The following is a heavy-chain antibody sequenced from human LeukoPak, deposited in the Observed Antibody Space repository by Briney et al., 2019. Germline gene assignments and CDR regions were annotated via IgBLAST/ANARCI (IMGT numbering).Heavy chain of an antibody. Sequence: GGSLRLSCAASGNYWMHWVRQVPGKGLVWVSHINSDGSWTSYADSVKGRFAISKDNAKNTVYLQMNSLRAEDTAVYYCVSFYETYWGRGTLVTVS. CDR1: GNYW. J-gene: IGHJ4*02. V-gene: IGHV3-74*01. D-gene: IGHD2/OR15-2a*01. CDR3: VSFYETY. CDR2: INSDGSWT.